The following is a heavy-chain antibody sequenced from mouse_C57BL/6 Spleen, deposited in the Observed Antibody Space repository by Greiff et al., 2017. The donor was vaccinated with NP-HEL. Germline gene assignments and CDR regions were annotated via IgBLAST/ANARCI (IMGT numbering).Heavy chain of an antibody. J-gene: IGHJ2*01. CDR2: ISDGGSYT. V-gene: IGHV5-4*01. CDR1: GFTFSSYA. CDR3: ARDTTVVATFYYFDY. D-gene: IGHD1-1*01. Sequence: DVMLVESGGGLVKPGGSLKLSCAASGFTFSSYAMSWVRQTPEKRLEWVATISDGGSYTYYPDNVKGRFTISRDNAKNNLYLQMSHLKSEDTAMYYCARDTTVVATFYYFDYWGQGTTLTVSS.